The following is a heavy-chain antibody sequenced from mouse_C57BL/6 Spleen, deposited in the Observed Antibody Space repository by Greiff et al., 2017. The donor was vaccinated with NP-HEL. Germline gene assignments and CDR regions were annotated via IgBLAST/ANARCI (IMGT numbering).Heavy chain of an antibody. V-gene: IGHV5-17*01. Sequence: EVMLVESGGGLVKPGGSLKLSCAASGFTFSDYGMHWVRQAPEKGLEWVAYISSGSSTIYYADTVKGRFTISRDNAKNTLFLHMTSLRSEDTAMYYCARTYYDYDGNYAMDYWGQGTSVTVSS. J-gene: IGHJ4*01. CDR2: ISSGSSTI. CDR3: ARTYYDYDGNYAMDY. CDR1: GFTFSDYG. D-gene: IGHD2-4*01.